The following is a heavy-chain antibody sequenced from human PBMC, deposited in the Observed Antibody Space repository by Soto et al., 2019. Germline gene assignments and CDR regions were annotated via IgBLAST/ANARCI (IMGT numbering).Heavy chain of an antibody. J-gene: IGHJ4*02. Sequence: LDLVESGGGLVQPGGSLRLSCAASGFIFNTYWMSWVRQAPGKGLVWVANIKQDGSEKYYVDSVRGRFTISRDNVENSLYLQMNSLRAEDTAIYYCARDGGVRGVPGYWGQGTLVTVSS. CDR3: ARDGGVRGVPGY. CDR2: IKQDGSEK. V-gene: IGHV3-7*03. CDR1: GFIFNTYW. D-gene: IGHD3-10*01.